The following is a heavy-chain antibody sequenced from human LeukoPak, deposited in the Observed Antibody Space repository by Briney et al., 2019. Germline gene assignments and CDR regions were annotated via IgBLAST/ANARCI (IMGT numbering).Heavy chain of an antibody. CDR2: TYYRSKWYS. V-gene: IGHV6-1*01. J-gene: IGHJ2*01. CDR3: ARDLSGGYWYFDL. D-gene: IGHD2/OR15-2a*01. Sequence: SQTLSLTCAISGDSVSSNSAAWNWIRQSPSRGLEWLGRTYYRSKWYSDYAQSVKSRIIINSDTSKNQFSLQVDSVTPEDTAVYYCARDLSGGYWYFDLWGRGTLVTVSS. CDR1: GDSVSSNSAA.